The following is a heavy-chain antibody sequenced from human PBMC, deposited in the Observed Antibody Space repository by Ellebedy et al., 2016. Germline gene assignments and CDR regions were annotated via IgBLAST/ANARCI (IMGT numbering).Heavy chain of an antibody. Sequence: GGSLRLSXAASGFTFSDYYMSWIRQAPGKGLEWVSYISSSSSYTNYADSVKGRFTISRDNAKNSLYLQMNSLRAEDTAVYYCASARGDYGYFDLWGRGTLVTVSS. J-gene: IGHJ2*01. D-gene: IGHD2-21*01. CDR3: ASARGDYGYFDL. V-gene: IGHV3-11*03. CDR2: ISSSSSYT. CDR1: GFTFSDYY.